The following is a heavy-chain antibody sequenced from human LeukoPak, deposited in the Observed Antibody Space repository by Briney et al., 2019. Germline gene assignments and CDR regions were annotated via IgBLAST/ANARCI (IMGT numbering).Heavy chain of an antibody. J-gene: IGHJ6*02. V-gene: IGHV4-31*03. D-gene: IGHD3-10*01. CDR2: IYYSGST. Sequence: PSETLSLTCTVSGGSISSGGYYWSWIRQHPGKGLEWIVYIYYSGSTYYNPSLKSRVTISVDTSKNQFSLKLSSVTAADTAVYYCARRIRRDYYYYGMDVWGQGTTVTVSS. CDR3: ARRIRRDYYYYGMDV. CDR1: GGSISSGGYY.